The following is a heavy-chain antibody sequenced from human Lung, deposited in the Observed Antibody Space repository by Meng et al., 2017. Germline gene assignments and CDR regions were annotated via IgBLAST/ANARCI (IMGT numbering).Heavy chain of an antibody. CDR3: ATGVADFEY. CDR2: ISWNSGNI. D-gene: IGHD6-19*01. V-gene: IGHV3-9*01. J-gene: IGHJ4*02. CDR1: GFTFDESA. Sequence: SLKISCAASGFTFDESAMQWVRQAPGKGLEWVSGISWNSGNIGYEDSVKGRFTISRDNAKNSLYLQMNSLRAEDTAVYYCATGVADFEYWGQGTLVTGAS.